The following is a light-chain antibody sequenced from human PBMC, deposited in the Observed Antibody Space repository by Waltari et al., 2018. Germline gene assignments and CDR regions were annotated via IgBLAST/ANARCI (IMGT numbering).Light chain of an antibody. J-gene: IGLJ2*01. Sequence: SYELTQPPSVSVSPGQTARFTCSGDALPKKYAYWYQQKSGQAPVQVIFEDNKRPSGIPESFSGSSSGTSAPLTISGVQVEDEADYYCVSTDSGGNQQGFGGGTKLTVL. CDR3: VSTDSGGNQQG. V-gene: IGLV3-10*01. CDR2: EDN. CDR1: ALPKKY.